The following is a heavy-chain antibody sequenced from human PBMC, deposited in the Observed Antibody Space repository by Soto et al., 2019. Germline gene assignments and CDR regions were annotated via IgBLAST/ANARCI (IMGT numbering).Heavy chain of an antibody. D-gene: IGHD6-19*01. Sequence: GGSLRLSCAASGFTFSDYYMSWIRQAPGKGLEWVSYISSSGSTIYYADSVKGRFNISRDNAKNSLYLQMNSLRAEDTAVYYCARPRIAVANDAFDIWGQGTMVTVSS. V-gene: IGHV3-11*01. CDR2: ISSSGSTI. J-gene: IGHJ3*02. CDR3: ARPRIAVANDAFDI. CDR1: GFTFSDYY.